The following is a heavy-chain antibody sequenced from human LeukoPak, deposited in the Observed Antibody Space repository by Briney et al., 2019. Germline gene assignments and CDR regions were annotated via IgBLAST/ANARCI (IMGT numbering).Heavy chain of an antibody. CDR3: AQMATIGRSIFN. D-gene: IGHD5-24*01. CDR1: GFTVSSNY. Sequence: GGSLRLSCAASGFTVSSNYMSWVRQAPGKGLEWVSVIYSGGSTYYADSVKGRFTISRDNSKNTLYLQMNSLRAEDTAVYYCAQMATIGRSIFNWGQGTLVTVSS. V-gene: IGHV3-53*01. J-gene: IGHJ4*02. CDR2: IYSGGST.